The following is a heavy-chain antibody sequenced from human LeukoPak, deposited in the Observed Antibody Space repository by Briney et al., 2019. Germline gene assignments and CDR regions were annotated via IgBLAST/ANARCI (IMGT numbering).Heavy chain of an antibody. CDR3: ARGVSSGWYRPFXAYFDY. J-gene: IGHJ4*02. Sequence: SETLSLTCAVYGGSFSGYYWSWIRQPPGKGLEWIGEINHSGSTNYNPSLKSRVTISVDTSKNQFSLKLSSVTAADTAVYYCARGVSSGWYRPFXAYFDYWGQGTLVTVSS. CDR1: GGSFSGYY. CDR2: INHSGST. D-gene: IGHD6-19*01. V-gene: IGHV4-34*01.